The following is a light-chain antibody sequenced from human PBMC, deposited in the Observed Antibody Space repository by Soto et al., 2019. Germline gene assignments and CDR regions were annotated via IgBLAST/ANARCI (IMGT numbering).Light chain of an antibody. V-gene: IGLV1-44*01. Sequence: QSVLTQLPSASGTPGQRVTISCSGSSSNIGSNTVNWYQQVPGTAPKLLIYSNNQRPSGVPDRFSGSKSGTSASLAISGLQSEDEADYSCAAWDDSLNGPVFGGGTKLTVL. J-gene: IGLJ2*01. CDR2: SNN. CDR3: AAWDDSLNGPV. CDR1: SSNIGSNT.